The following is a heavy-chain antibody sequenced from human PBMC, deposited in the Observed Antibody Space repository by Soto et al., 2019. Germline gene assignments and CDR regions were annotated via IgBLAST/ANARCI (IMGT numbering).Heavy chain of an antibody. D-gene: IGHD6-13*01. CDR2: ISYDGSNK. J-gene: IGHJ6*02. CDR3: ERDSSWALYYYDGRDV. CDR1: GFTFSSYA. V-gene: IGHV3-30-3*01. Sequence: QVQLVESGGGVVQPGRSLRLSCAASGFTFSSYAMHWVRQAPGKGLEWVAVISYDGSNKYYADSVKGRFTISRDNSKNTLYLQMNSLRAADTAVYDCERDSSWALYYYDGRDVWGQGTTVTVSS.